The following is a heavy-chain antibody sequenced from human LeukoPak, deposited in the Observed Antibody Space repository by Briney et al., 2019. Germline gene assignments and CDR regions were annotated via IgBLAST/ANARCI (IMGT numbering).Heavy chain of an antibody. Sequence: PGGSLRLSCAASGFIVSANCGGHSYHRDGTTYYADSVKGRFTISGDKSANTVYLQMNSLRVDDMAMYYCAHSYDFDSSGYHRPTAIWGQGTQVTVSS. V-gene: IGHV3-53*05. CDR2: HRDGTT. CDR3: AHSYDFDSSGYHRPTAI. J-gene: IGHJ4*02. D-gene: IGHD3-22*01. CDR1: GFIVSANC.